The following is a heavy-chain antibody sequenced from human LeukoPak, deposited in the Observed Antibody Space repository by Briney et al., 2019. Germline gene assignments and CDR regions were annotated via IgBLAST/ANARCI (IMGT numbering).Heavy chain of an antibody. D-gene: IGHD3-10*01. V-gene: IGHV3-33*01. J-gene: IGHJ4*02. CDR3: AREIFGSGSYPDY. CDR2: IWQDGSHK. Sequence: GRPLRHSYAAPSVAFNTYAMLSVRQAPGKGLEWVTLIWQDGSHKFYIDSVRGRFTISRDNSRNTVYLQINGLRAEDTAVYYFAREIFGSGSYPDYWGQGTLVTGSS. CDR1: SVAFNTYA.